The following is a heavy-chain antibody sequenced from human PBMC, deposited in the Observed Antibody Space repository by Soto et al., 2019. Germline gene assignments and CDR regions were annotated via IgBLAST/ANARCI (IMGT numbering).Heavy chain of an antibody. CDR2: IYPGDSDT. CDR1: GYKVSTWHNFTSYW. CDR3: ARPSSGYVQH. J-gene: IGHJ1*01. V-gene: IGHV5-51*01. Sequence: HGESLKISCMGSGYKVSTWHNFTSYWIAWVRQMPGEGLEWMGIIYPGDSDTRYSPSFQGQVTISADKSINSVYLQWSSLKASDTATYYCARPSSGYVQHWGQGTLVTVSS. D-gene: IGHD3-22*01.